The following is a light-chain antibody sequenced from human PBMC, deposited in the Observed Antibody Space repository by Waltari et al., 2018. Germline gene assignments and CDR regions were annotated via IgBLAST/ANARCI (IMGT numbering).Light chain of an antibody. CDR2: EGT. CDR1: SSDVGSYNL. Sequence: QSALTQPASVSGSPGQSITLSCPGTSSDVGSYNLVSWFQRHPGKAPELLIYEGTKRPSGVSNRFSGSKSGNTASLTISGLQAEDEADYYCCSYASGSTIIFGGGTKLTVL. J-gene: IGLJ2*01. V-gene: IGLV2-23*01. CDR3: CSYASGSTII.